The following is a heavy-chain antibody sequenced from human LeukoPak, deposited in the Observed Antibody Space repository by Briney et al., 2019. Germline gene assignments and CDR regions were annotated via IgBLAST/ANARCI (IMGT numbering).Heavy chain of an antibody. V-gene: IGHV3-11*01. CDR2: ISSSGSTI. J-gene: IGHJ4*02. CDR3: AREVNLAVAGTY. Sequence: LSLTCTVSGGSISSYYWSWIRQAPGKGLEWVSYISSSGSTIYYADSVKGRFTISRDNAKNSLYLQMNSLRAEDTAVYYCAREVNLAVAGTYWGQGTLVTVSS. D-gene: IGHD6-19*01. CDR1: GGSISSYY.